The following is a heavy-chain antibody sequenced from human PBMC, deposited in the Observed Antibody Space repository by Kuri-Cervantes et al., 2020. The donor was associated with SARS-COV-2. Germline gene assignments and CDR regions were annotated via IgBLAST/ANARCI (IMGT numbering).Heavy chain of an antibody. J-gene: IGHJ6*02. CDR3: ARGRVYARRIYYYYYGMDV. D-gene: IGHD3-16*01. CDR2: INHSGST. CDR1: GGSFSGYY. V-gene: IGHV4-34*01. Sequence: SETLSLTCAVYGGSFSGYYWSWICQPPGKGLEWIGEINHSGSTNYNPSLKSRVTISVDTSKNQFSLKLSSVTAADTAVYYCARGRVYARRIYYYYYGMDVWGQGTTVTVSS.